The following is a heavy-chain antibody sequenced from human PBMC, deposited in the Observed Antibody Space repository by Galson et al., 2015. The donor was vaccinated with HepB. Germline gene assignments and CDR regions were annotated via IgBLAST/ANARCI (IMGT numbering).Heavy chain of an antibody. D-gene: IGHD1-26*01. J-gene: IGHJ6*02. CDR1: GFTFSNAW. V-gene: IGHV3-15*01. CDR2: IKSKTDGGTT. CDR3: TTVGDSGSYGVYYYGMDV. Sequence: SLRLSCAASGFTFSNAWMSWVRQAAGKGLEWVGRIKSKTDGGTTDYAAPVKGRFTISRDDSKNTLYLQMNSLKTEDTAVYYCTTVGDSGSYGVYYYGMDVWGQGTTVTVSS.